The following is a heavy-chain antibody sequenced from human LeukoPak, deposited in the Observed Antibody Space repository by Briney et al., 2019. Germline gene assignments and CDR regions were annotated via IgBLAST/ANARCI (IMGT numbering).Heavy chain of an antibody. J-gene: IGHJ4*02. V-gene: IGHV3-64*01. CDR2: ISSNGGST. CDR1: GFTFSSYA. Sequence: GGSLRLSCAASGFTFSSYAIHWVRQAPGKGLEYVSAISSNGGSTYYANSVKGRFTISRDNSKNTLYLQMGSLRAEDMAVYYCARGTPYYYDSSGYYLFDYWGQGTLVTVSS. CDR3: ARGTPYYYDSSGYYLFDY. D-gene: IGHD3-22*01.